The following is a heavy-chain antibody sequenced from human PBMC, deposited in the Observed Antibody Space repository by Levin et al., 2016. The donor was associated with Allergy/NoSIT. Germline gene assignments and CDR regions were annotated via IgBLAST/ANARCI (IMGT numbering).Heavy chain of an antibody. CDR2: IIPILGTA. J-gene: IGHJ4*02. Sequence: WVRQAPGQGLEWMGGIIPILGTANYAQKFQGRVTITADKSTSTAYMELSSLRSEDTAVYYCATRRVEMAGPLDYWGQGTLVTVSS. V-gene: IGHV1-69*06. CDR3: ATRRVEMAGPLDY. D-gene: IGHD5-24*01.